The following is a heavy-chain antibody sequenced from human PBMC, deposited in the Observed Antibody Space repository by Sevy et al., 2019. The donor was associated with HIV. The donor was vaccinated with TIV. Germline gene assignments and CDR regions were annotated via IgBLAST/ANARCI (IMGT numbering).Heavy chain of an antibody. Sequence: SETLSLTCTVSGGSIASGDHTWTWIRQPPGQALEWIGYVIHSGGTFYNPSLSSRVTNSVDTSKNQFSLNLSSVTAADTAVYYCARVVVLQGYFDYWGQGILVTVSS. CDR1: GGSIASGDHT. D-gene: IGHD2-15*01. V-gene: IGHV4-30-2*01. J-gene: IGHJ4*02. CDR2: VIHSGGT. CDR3: ARVVVLQGYFDY.